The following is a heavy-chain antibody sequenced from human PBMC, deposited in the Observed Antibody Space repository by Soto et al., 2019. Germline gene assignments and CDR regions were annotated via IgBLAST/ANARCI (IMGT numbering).Heavy chain of an antibody. CDR3: ARRSSSWYRRYYYYYYGMDV. J-gene: IGHJ6*02. D-gene: IGHD6-13*01. V-gene: IGHV4-34*01. CDR1: GGPFSGYY. CDR2: INHSGST. Sequence: SETLSLTCAVYGGPFSGYYWSWIRQPPGKGLEWIGEINHSGSTNYNPSLKSRVTISVDTSKNQFSLKLSSVTAADTAVYYCARRSSSWYRRYYYYYYGMDVWGQGTTVTVSS.